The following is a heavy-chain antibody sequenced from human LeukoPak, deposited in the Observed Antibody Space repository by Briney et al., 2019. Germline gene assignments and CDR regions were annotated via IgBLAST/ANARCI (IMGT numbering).Heavy chain of an antibody. Sequence: GGSLRLSCAASGFTFSKYAMSWVRQAPGKGLEWVSGITASGGRTDYADSVKGRFTISRDNSKNTLYLQMNSLRAEDTAVYYCAKGVATGDPFDYWGQGTLVTVSS. V-gene: IGHV3-23*01. CDR2: ITASGGRT. CDR3: AKGVATGDPFDY. CDR1: GFTFSKYA. D-gene: IGHD5-12*01. J-gene: IGHJ4*02.